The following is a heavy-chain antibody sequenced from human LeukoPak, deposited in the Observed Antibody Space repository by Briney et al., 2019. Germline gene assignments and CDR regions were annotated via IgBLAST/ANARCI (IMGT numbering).Heavy chain of an antibody. CDR3: AKGGDYPYYFDY. CDR2: ISGSGGST. J-gene: IGHJ4*02. D-gene: IGHD3-16*01. CDR1: GFTFSSYA. Sequence: PGGSLRLSCAASGFTFSSYAMSWVRQAPGTGLEWVSAISGSGGSTYYADSVKGRFTISRDNSKNTLYLQMNSLRAEDTAVYYCAKGGDYPYYFDYWGQGTLVTVSS. V-gene: IGHV3-23*01.